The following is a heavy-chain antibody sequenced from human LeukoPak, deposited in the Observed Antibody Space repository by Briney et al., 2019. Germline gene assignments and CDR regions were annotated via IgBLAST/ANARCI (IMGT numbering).Heavy chain of an antibody. CDR3: ARGPPVDMVRGVPEYFQH. CDR1: GGTFSSYA. V-gene: IGHV1-69*13. CDR2: IIPIFGTA. D-gene: IGHD3-10*01. J-gene: IGHJ1*01. Sequence: SVNVSCTASGGTFSSYAISWVRQAPGQGLEWMGGIIPIFGTANYAQKFQGRVTITADESTSTAYMELSSLRSEDTAVYYCARGPPVDMVRGVPEYFQHWGQGTLVTVSS.